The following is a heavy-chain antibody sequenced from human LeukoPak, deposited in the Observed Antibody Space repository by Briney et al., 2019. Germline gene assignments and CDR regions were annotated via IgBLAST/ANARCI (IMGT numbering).Heavy chain of an antibody. CDR1: GFTFSSYG. Sequence: PGGSLRLSCAASGFTFSSYGMHWVRQAPGKGLEWVAVISYDGSNKYYADSVKGRFTISRDNSKNTLYLQMNSLRAEDTAVYYCAREGLAARGAFDYWGQGTLVTVSS. V-gene: IGHV3-30*19. CDR2: ISYDGSNK. J-gene: IGHJ4*02. D-gene: IGHD6-6*01. CDR3: AREGLAARGAFDY.